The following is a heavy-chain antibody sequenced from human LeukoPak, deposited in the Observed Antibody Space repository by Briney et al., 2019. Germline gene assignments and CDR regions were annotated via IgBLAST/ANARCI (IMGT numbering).Heavy chain of an antibody. CDR2: IYHSGST. CDR3: AREEYYDFWSGYLLTGWFDP. D-gene: IGHD3-3*01. V-gene: IGHV4-38-2*02. CDR1: GYSISSGYY. Sequence: SETLSLTCTVSGYSISSGYYWGWIPQPPGKGLEWIGSIYHSGSTYYNPSLKSRVTISVDTSKNQFSLKRSSVTAADTAVYYCAREEYYDFWSGYLLTGWFDPWGEGTLVTVSS. J-gene: IGHJ5*02.